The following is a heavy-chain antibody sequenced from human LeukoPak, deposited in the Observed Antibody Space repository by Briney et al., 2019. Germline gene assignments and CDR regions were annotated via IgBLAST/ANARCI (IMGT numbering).Heavy chain of an antibody. CDR3: ARGPLYWLSIPDDAFDI. CDR2: ISSSGSTI. Sequence: GGSLRLSCAASGFTFSDYYMSWIRQAPGKGLEWVSYISSSGSTIYYADSVKGRFTISRDNAKNSLYLQMNSLRAEDTAVYYCARGPLYWLSIPDDAFDIWGQGTMVTVSS. CDR1: GFTFSDYY. D-gene: IGHD3-9*01. J-gene: IGHJ3*02. V-gene: IGHV3-11*01.